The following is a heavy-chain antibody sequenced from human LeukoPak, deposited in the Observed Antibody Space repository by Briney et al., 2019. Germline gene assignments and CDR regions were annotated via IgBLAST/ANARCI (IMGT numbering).Heavy chain of an antibody. J-gene: IGHJ4*02. CDR3: ARGGADREYSSSWKALFDY. CDR2: IFHSGST. V-gene: IGHV4-39*07. CDR1: GGSISSSSYY. Sequence: PSETLSLTCTVSGGSISSSSYYWGWIRQPPGKGLEWIGEIFHSGSTNYNPSLKSRVTISVDTSKNQFSLKLSSVTAADTAVYYCARGGADREYSSSWKALFDYWGQGTLVTVSS. D-gene: IGHD6-13*01.